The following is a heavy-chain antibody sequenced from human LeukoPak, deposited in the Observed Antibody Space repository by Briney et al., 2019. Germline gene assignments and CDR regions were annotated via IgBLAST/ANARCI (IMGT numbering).Heavy chain of an antibody. V-gene: IGHV1-69*04. D-gene: IGHD5-12*01. CDR1: GGTFSSYA. CDR3: ARVQGYDAGYYYYYGMDV. CDR2: IIPILGIA. Sequence: SVKVSCKASGGTFSSYAISWVRQAPGQGLEWMGRIIPILGIANYAQKFQGRVTITADKSTSTAYMELSSLRSEDTAVYYCARVQGYDAGYYYYYGMDVWGQGTTVTVSS. J-gene: IGHJ6*02.